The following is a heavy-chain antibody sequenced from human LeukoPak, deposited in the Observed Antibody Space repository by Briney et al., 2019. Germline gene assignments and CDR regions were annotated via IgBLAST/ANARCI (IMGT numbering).Heavy chain of an antibody. D-gene: IGHD6-13*01. V-gene: IGHV4-59*01. CDR2: IYYSGST. J-gene: IGHJ1*01. CDR1: GGSISSYY. CDR3: ARDGGRKQQLVTGGYFQH. Sequence: SETLSLNCTVSGGSISSYYWSWIRQPPGKGLEWIGYIYYSGSTNYNPSLKSRVTISVDTSKNQFSLKLSSVTAADTAVYYCARDGGRKQQLVTGGYFQHWGQGTLVTVSS.